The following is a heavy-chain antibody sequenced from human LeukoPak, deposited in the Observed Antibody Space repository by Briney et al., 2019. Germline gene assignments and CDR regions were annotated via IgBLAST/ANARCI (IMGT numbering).Heavy chain of an antibody. CDR1: GFTFSPYS. V-gene: IGHV3-48*04. J-gene: IGHJ6*03. CDR3: ARGCSSTSCYYYYYYYYMDV. Sequence: GGSLRLSCVVSGFTFSPYSMNWVRQAPGKGLEWVAYISGRTSTIYYADSVYGRFTISRDNAKNSLYLQMNSLRAEDTAVYYCARGCSSTSCYYYYYYYYMDVWGKGTTVTVSS. CDR2: ISGRTSTI. D-gene: IGHD2-2*01.